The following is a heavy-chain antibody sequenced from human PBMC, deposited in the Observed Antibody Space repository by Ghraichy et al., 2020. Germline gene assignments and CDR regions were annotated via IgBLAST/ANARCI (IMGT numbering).Heavy chain of an antibody. Sequence: ASVKVSCKASGYTFTGYYMHWVRQAPGQGLEWMGWINPNSGGTNYAQKFQGRVTMTRDTSISTAYMELSRLRSDDTAVYYCARGPLHDYGDYFDYWGQGTLVTVSS. CDR3: ARGPLHDYGDYFDY. CDR1: GYTFTGYY. J-gene: IGHJ4*02. V-gene: IGHV1-2*02. CDR2: INPNSGGT. D-gene: IGHD4-17*01.